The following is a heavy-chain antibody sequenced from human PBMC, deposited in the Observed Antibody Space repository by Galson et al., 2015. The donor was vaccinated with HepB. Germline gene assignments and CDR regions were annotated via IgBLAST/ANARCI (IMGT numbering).Heavy chain of an antibody. Sequence: SLRLSCAASGFTFDDFAMHWVRQTPGKGLEWVSGIGWNGAYIDYAASVRGRFTISRDNAKNRLFMDMDSLTVEDTAVYFCARTITPAPIPLFDSWGQGTTVTVSS. V-gene: IGHV3-9*01. CDR1: GFTFDDFA. J-gene: IGHJ4*02. D-gene: IGHD3-10*01. CDR3: ARTITPAPIPLFDS. CDR2: IGWNGAYI.